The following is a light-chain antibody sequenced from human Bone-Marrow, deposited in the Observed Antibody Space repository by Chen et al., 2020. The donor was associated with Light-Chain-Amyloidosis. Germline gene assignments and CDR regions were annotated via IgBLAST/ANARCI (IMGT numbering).Light chain of an antibody. J-gene: IGLJ3*02. Sequence: QSALTQPASVSGSPGQSITISCTVTNSDVGSYNLVSWYQQHPGKAHKFMIYEVNKRPSGVSNRFSGSNDGNTASLTISGLQAEDEADYYCCSYAGSSTLVFGGGTKVTVL. CDR1: NSDVGSYNL. V-gene: IGLV2-23*02. CDR2: EVN. CDR3: CSYAGSSTLV.